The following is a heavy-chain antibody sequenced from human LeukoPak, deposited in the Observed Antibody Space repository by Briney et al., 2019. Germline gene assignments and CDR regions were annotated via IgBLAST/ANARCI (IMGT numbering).Heavy chain of an antibody. D-gene: IGHD6-19*01. J-gene: IGHJ4*02. CDR1: GFTFSSYG. CDR2: ISYDGSNK. V-gene: IGHV3-30*18. Sequence: PGRSLRLSCAASGFTFSSYGMHWVRQAPGKGLEWVAVISYDGSNKYYADSVKGRFTISRDNSKNTLYLQMNSLRAEDTAAYYCAKDSSSGWSHFDYWGQGTLVTVSS. CDR3: AKDSSSGWSHFDY.